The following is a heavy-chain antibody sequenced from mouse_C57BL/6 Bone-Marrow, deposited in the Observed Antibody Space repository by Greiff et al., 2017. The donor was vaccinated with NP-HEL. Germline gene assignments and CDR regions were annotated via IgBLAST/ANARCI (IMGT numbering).Heavy chain of an antibody. CDR1: GYEFSNYW. CDR2: IYPGDGDT. J-gene: IGHJ3*01. Sequence: QVQLKESGAELVKPGASVKISCKASGYEFSNYWMNWVKQRPGKGLEWIGQIYPGDGDTNYNGKFKDKATLTADKSSSTAYMQLSRLTSEDSAVYFCARGGYWGQGTLVTVSA. CDR3: ARGGY. V-gene: IGHV1-80*01.